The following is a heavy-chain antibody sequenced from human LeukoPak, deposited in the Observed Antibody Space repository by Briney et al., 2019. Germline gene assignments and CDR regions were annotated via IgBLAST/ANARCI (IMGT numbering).Heavy chain of an antibody. CDR1: GYTFTSYG. Sequence: ASVKVSCKASGYTFTSYGISWVRQASGQGLEWMGWISAYNGNTNYAQKLQGRVTMTTDTSTSTAYMELRSLRSDDTAVYYCARGRAAAGTDDNWFDPWGQGTLVTVSS. CDR2: ISAYNGNT. V-gene: IGHV1-18*01. J-gene: IGHJ5*02. CDR3: ARGRAAAGTDDNWFDP. D-gene: IGHD6-13*01.